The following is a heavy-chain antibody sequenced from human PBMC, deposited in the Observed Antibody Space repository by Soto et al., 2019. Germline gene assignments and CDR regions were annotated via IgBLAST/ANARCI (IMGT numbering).Heavy chain of an antibody. CDR3: AREAAVAGLYNWFDP. D-gene: IGHD6-19*01. V-gene: IGHV1-69*13. J-gene: IGHJ5*02. CDR2: IIPIFGTA. Sequence: GASVKVSCKASGGTFSSYAISWVRQAPGQGLEWMGGIIPIFGTANYAQKFQGRVTITADESTSTAYMELSSLRSEDTAVYYCAREAAVAGLYNWFDPCGQGTLVTVSS. CDR1: GGTFSSYA.